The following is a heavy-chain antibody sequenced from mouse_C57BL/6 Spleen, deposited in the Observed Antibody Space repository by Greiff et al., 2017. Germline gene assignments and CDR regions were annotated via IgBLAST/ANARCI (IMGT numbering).Heavy chain of an antibody. J-gene: IGHJ4*01. CDR3: ARGGYYYGSSYVGGYAMDY. CDR1: GYTFTGYW. CDR2: ILPGSGST. D-gene: IGHD1-1*01. V-gene: IGHV1-9*01. Sequence: VKLMESGAELMKPGASVKLSCKATGYTFTGYWIEWVKQRPGHGLEWIGEILPGSGSTNYNEKFKGKATFTADTSSNTAYMQLSSLTTEDSAIYYCARGGYYYGSSYVGGYAMDYWGQGTSVTVSS.